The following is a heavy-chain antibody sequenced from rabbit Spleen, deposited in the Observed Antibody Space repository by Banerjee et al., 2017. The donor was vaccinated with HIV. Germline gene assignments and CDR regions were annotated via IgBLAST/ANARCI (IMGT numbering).Heavy chain of an antibody. J-gene: IGHJ4*01. D-gene: IGHD1-1*01. CDR1: GLDLSSRYW. CDR3: ARDLVGVIGWNFGW. Sequence: QSLEESGGDLVKPGASLTLTCKASGLDLSSRYWICWVRQAPGKGLEWIACIDVAKSGDTYYTNWAKGRFTISKTSSTTVTLRMTSLTAADRATYFCARDLVGVIGWNFGWWGPGPLVTVS. CDR2: IDVAKSGDT. V-gene: IGHV1S40*01.